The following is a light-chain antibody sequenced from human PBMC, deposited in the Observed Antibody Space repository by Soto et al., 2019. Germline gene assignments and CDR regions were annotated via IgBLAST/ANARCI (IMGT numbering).Light chain of an antibody. V-gene: IGKV1-5*01. CDR2: DAS. J-gene: IGKJ1*01. CDR1: QSIGAW. CDR3: QQYNSYSRT. Sequence: DIQVTQSPPTLSASVGDRVTITCRASQSIGAWLAWYQQKPGKAPKLLIYDASSLESGVPSRFSGSGSGTEFTLTISSLQPDDFATYYCQQYNSYSRTFGQGTKVDIK.